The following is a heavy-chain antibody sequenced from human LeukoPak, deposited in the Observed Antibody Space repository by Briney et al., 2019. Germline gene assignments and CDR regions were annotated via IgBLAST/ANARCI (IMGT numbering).Heavy chain of an antibody. Sequence: SETLSLTCTVSGGSISSSSYYWGWIRQPPGKGLERIGSIYYSGSTYYNPSLKSRVTMSVDTSKNQFSLKLSSVTAADTAVYYCAREAGGGWDYFDYWGQGTLVTVSS. J-gene: IGHJ4*02. V-gene: IGHV4-39*07. CDR3: AREAGGGWDYFDY. D-gene: IGHD3-10*01. CDR2: IYYSGST. CDR1: GGSISSSSYY.